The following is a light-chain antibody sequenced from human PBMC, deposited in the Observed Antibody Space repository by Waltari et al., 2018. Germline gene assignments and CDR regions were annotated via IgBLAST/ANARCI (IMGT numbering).Light chain of an antibody. V-gene: IGLV3-21*02. CDR2: DDS. J-gene: IGLJ2*01. CDR1: NIGTKS. CDR3: QVWDSHSNHVV. Sequence: SYLLTQPPSVSVAPGQTARITCGGDNIGTKSVHWYQQKAGQAPVMVGYDDSGRPTGIPERFSGSNAGNTAALTISRVEAGDEADYYCQVWDSHSNHVVFGGGTKVTVL.